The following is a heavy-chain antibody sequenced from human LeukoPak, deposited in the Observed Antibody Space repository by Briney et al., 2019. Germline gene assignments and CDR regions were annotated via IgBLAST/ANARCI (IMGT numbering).Heavy chain of an antibody. Sequence: GGSLRLSCAASGFTFSSYPMSWVRQAPGKGLEWVSAISAGGGSTYYADSVKGRFTISRDNSKNTLYLQMNSLRAEDTAVYYCARDFGSPGYWGQGTLVTVSS. D-gene: IGHD1-26*01. J-gene: IGHJ4*02. CDR3: ARDFGSPGY. CDR2: ISAGGGST. CDR1: GFTFSSYP. V-gene: IGHV3-23*01.